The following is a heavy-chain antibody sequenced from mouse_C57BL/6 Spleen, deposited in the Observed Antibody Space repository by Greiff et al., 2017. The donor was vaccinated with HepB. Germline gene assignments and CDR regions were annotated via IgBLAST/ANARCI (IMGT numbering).Heavy chain of an antibody. J-gene: IGHJ4*01. CDR3: TSDRGTGGSSYYAMDY. V-gene: IGHV5-9-1*02. Sequence: EVQRVESGEGLVKPGGSLKLSCAASGFTFSSYAMSWVRQTPEKRLEWVAYISSGGDYIYYADTVKGRFTISRDNARNTLYLQMSSLKSTGTAMYYCTSDRGTGGSSYYAMDYWGQGTSVTVSS. D-gene: IGHD1-1*01. CDR1: GFTFSSYA. CDR2: ISSGGDYI.